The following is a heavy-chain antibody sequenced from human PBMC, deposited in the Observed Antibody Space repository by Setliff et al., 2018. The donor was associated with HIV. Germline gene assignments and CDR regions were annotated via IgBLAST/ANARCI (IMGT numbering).Heavy chain of an antibody. CDR1: GFTFSKFA. CDR3: AKDEYFNFWSGYCPYY. V-gene: IGHV3-23*01. CDR2: ASGSGVNT. J-gene: IGHJ4*02. D-gene: IGHD3-3*01. Sequence: PGGSLRLSCAVSGFTFSKFAMHWVRQAPGKGLEWIASASGSGVNTHYAGSVKGRFTVSRDNSKNTLYLQMNSLRAEDSAMYYCAKDEYFNFWSGYCPYYWGQGTLVTVSS.